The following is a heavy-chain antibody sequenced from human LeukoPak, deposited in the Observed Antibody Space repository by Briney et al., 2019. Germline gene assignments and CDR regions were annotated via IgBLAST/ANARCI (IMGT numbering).Heavy chain of an antibody. Sequence: KPSETLSLTCTVSGGSISRSSYYWGWIRQPPGKGLEWIGSMYYSGSTYYNPSLKSRVTISVNTSKNQFSLKLSSVTAADTAVYYCAREVIAPAGTDAFDIWGQGTMVTVSS. D-gene: IGHD6-13*01. CDR1: GGSISRSSYY. V-gene: IGHV4-39*07. CDR2: MYYSGST. CDR3: AREVIAPAGTDAFDI. J-gene: IGHJ3*02.